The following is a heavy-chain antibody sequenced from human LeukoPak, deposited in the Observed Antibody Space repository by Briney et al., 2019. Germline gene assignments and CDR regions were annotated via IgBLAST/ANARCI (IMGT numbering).Heavy chain of an antibody. J-gene: IGHJ4*02. CDR3: AKALGYCSGGSCRPLLDY. CDR2: ISGSDDST. Sequence: GGSLRLSCAASGFTFSSYAMSWVRQAPGKGLEWVSIISGSDDSTYYADSVKGRFTISRDNSKNTLYLQMNSLRAEDTAVYYCAKALGYCSGGSCRPLLDYWGQGTLVTVSS. V-gene: IGHV3-23*01. D-gene: IGHD2-15*01. CDR1: GFTFSSYA.